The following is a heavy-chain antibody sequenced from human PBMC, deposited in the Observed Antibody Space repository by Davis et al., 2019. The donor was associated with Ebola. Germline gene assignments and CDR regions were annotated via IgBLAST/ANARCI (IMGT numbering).Heavy chain of an antibody. Sequence: PGGSLRLSCAASGFTFSDYYMSWIRQAPGKGLEWVSYISSSSSYTNYADSVKGRSTISRDNAKNSLYLQMNSLRAEDTAVYYCAREAWDDFWSGSFDYWGQGTLVTVSS. CDR2: ISSSSSYT. CDR3: AREAWDDFWSGSFDY. V-gene: IGHV3-11*06. D-gene: IGHD3-3*01. J-gene: IGHJ4*02. CDR1: GFTFSDYY.